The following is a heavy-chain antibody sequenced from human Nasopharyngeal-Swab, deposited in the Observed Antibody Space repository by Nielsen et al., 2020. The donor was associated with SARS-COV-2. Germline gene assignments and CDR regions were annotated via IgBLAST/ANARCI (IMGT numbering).Heavy chain of an antibody. Sequence: ASVNVSCNASGYTFTSYGISWVRQAPGQGLEWMGWISAYNGNTNYAQKLQGRVTMTTDTSTSTAYMELRSLRSDDTAVYYCARYLLGYSSGWYYFDYWGQGTLVTVSS. V-gene: IGHV1-18*01. J-gene: IGHJ4*02. CDR1: GYTFTSYG. CDR2: ISAYNGNT. CDR3: ARYLLGYSSGWYYFDY. D-gene: IGHD6-19*01.